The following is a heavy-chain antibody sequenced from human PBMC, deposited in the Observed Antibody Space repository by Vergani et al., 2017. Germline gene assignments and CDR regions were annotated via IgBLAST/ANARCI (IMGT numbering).Heavy chain of an antibody. CDR3: YYDFWAGYESGDV. J-gene: IGHJ6*04. CDR2: IRDKTYSYAT. CDR1: GYTFSGSA. Sequence: VLLVQSGAEVKKPGASVRVSCKTSGYTFSGSAMHWVRQTSGKGLEWIGRIRDKTYSYATAYAVSVKGRFIISRDDSKKTAYLQMNRLTIEDTAVYYCYYDFWAGYESGDVWGKGTTVTVSS. V-gene: IGHV3-73*01. D-gene: IGHD3-3*01.